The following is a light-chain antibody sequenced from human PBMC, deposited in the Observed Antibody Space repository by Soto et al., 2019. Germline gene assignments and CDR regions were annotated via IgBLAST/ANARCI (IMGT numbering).Light chain of an antibody. CDR2: GAS. CDR1: QSVSSN. V-gene: IGKV3-15*01. CDR3: QHNNNWPRT. J-gene: IGKJ1*01. Sequence: EIVMTQSPATLSVSPGERATLSCRASQSVSSNLAWYQQKPGEAPMLLIYGASTRATGIPARFSGSGSGTEFIPTISSLQSDDVAVYCWQHNNNWPRTFGQGTKVEIK.